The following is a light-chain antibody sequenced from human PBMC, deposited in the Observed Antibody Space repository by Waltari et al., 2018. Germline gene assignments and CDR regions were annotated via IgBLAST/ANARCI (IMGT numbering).Light chain of an antibody. CDR3: QQSYDTVLT. CDR1: QTIATY. CDR2: GAS. J-gene: IGKJ4*01. V-gene: IGKV1-39*01. Sequence: DIQMTQSPSSLSAAVGDRVTTTCRASQTIATYLNWDKQEPGKAPNLLIPGASDLQSGVPSRFSGGGSGTDFSLTISSLQPEDFATYYCQQSYDTVLTFGGGTRVEIK.